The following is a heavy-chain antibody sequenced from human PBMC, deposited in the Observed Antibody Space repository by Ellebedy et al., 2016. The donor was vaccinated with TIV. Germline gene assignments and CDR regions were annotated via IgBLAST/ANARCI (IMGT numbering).Heavy chain of an antibody. CDR3: ARDLPTRI. CDR1: GYTFTSYG. V-gene: IGHV1-18*04. D-gene: IGHD1-14*01. CDR2: ISAYNGDT. J-gene: IGHJ4*02. Sequence: AVSVKVSCKASGYTFTSYGISWVRQAPGQGLEWLGWISAYNGDTNYAQKLRGRVTMTTDTSTSTAYMELRSLRSDDTAVYYCARDLPTRIWGQGTLVTVSS.